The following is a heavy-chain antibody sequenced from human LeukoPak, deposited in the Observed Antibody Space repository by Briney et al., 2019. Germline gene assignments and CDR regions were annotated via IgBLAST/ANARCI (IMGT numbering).Heavy chain of an antibody. J-gene: IGHJ3*02. CDR2: INPSGGST. D-gene: IGHD6-19*01. V-gene: IGHV1-46*01. Sequence: AWVKFSSKASGSPFTSNYMHWVRRAPGQGLGWMGIINPSGGSTSYAQKFQGRVTITRDTSTSTVYMELSSLRSEDTAVYYCARGIAVADDAFDIWGQGTMVTVSS. CDR1: GSPFTSNY. CDR3: ARGIAVADDAFDI.